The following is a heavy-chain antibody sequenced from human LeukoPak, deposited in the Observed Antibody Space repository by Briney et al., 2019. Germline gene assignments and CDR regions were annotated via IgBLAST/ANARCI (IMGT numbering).Heavy chain of an antibody. V-gene: IGHV1-69*13. D-gene: IGHD4-11*01. CDR2: IIPIFGTA. Sequence: ASVKVSCKASGGTFSSYAISWVRQAPGQGLEWMGGIIPIFGTANYAQKFQGRVTITADESTSTAYMELSSLKASDTAMYYCARLQGRLTVTGIPRLFDYWGQGTLVTVSS. CDR3: ARLQGRLTVTGIPRLFDY. J-gene: IGHJ4*02. CDR1: GGTFSSYA.